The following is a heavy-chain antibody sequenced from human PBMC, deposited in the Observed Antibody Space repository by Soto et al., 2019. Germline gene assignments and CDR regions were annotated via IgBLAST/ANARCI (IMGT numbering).Heavy chain of an antibody. CDR3: ARRTVNIRTFYSGLKTHCFDY. J-gene: IGHJ4*02. CDR2: IYYSGST. D-gene: IGHD6-19*01. V-gene: IGHV4-39*01. CDR1: GDSMSSSDYS. Sequence: SETLSLTCAVSGDSMSSSDYSWGWIRQPPGKGLEWIGSIYYSGSTYYNPSLQSRVAISVDTSKNQFSLKLKSVTAADTAIYYCARRTVNIRTFYSGLKTHCFDYWGQGAPVTVSS.